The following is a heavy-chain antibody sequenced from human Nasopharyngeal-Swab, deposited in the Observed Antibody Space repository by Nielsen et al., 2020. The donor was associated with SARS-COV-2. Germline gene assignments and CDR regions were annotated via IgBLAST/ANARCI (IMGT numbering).Heavy chain of an antibody. V-gene: IGHV3-33*01. D-gene: IGHD1-26*01. CDR3: ARGGVGSYHRLVDDY. J-gene: IGHJ4*02. Sequence: GESLKISCAASGFTFSSYGMHWVRQAPGKGLEWVAVIWYDGSNKYYADSVKGRFTISRDNSKNTLYLQMNSRRAEDTAVYYCARGGVGSYHRLVDDYWGQGTLVTVSS. CDR1: GFTFSSYG. CDR2: IWYDGSNK.